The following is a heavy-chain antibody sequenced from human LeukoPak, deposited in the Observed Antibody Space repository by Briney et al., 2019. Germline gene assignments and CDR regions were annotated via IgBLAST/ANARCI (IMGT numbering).Heavy chain of an antibody. CDR2: IYYSGST. J-gene: IGHJ4*02. D-gene: IGHD6-13*01. Sequence: ASETLSLTCTVSGGSISSYYWSWIRQPPGKGLEWIGYIYYSGSTNYNPSLKSRVTISVDTSKNQFSLKLSSVTAADTAVYYCARAPVDSSSWTAPFDYWGQGTLVTVSS. CDR3: ARAPVDSSSWTAPFDY. CDR1: GGSISSYY. V-gene: IGHV4-59*01.